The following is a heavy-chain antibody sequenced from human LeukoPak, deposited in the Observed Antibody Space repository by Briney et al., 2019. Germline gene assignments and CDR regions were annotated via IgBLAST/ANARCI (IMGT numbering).Heavy chain of an antibody. J-gene: IGHJ3*01. CDR3: ARGWTYSSA. CDR1: GFNFNVYS. Sequence: GGSLRLSCAASGFNFNVYSMTWIRLAPGKGLEWVSYISSSGSTIYYADSVKGRFTISRDNAKNSLYLQMNSLRAEDTAVYYCARGWTYSSAWGQGTMVTVSS. D-gene: IGHD6-19*01. CDR2: ISSSGSTI. V-gene: IGHV3-11*04.